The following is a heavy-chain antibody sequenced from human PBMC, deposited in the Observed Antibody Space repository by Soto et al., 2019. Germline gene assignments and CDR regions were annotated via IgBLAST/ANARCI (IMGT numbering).Heavy chain of an antibody. V-gene: IGHV1-69*13. Sequence: SVKVSCKASGGTFSSYAISWVRQAPGQGLEWMGRINPIFGTANYAQKFQGRVTITADESTSTAYMELSSLRSEDTAVYYCARVSTVFGVVIRAHNYYYGMDVWGQGTTVTVSS. CDR2: INPIFGTA. CDR3: ARVSTVFGVVIRAHNYYYGMDV. J-gene: IGHJ6*02. CDR1: GGTFSSYA. D-gene: IGHD3-3*01.